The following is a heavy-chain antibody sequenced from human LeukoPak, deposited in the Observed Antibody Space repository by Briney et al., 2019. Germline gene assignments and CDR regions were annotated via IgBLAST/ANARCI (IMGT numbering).Heavy chain of an antibody. J-gene: IGHJ4*02. D-gene: IGHD1-26*01. Sequence: PSETLSLTCAVYGGSFSGYYWSWIRQPPGKGLEWIGEINHSGSTNSNPSLKSRVTISVDASKNQFSLKLSSVTAADTAVYYCARGGWELPEGSLNYWGQGTLVTVSS. CDR2: INHSGST. CDR1: GGSFSGYY. V-gene: IGHV4-34*01. CDR3: ARGGWELPEGSLNY.